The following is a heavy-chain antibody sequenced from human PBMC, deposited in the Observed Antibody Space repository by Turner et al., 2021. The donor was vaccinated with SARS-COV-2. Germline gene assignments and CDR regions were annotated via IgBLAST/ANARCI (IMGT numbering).Heavy chain of an antibody. J-gene: IGHJ5*01. Sequence: EVQLLESGGGLVQPGGSLRLPCAASGFPFSRYAMSWVRQAPGKGLEWVSAISGSGGSTYYADSVKGRFTISRDNSKNTLYLQMNSLRAEDTAVYYCAKDGYDGIYCSGGSCYSGWFDSWGQGTLVTVSS. CDR1: GFPFSRYA. CDR2: ISGSGGST. D-gene: IGHD2-15*01. V-gene: IGHV3-23*01. CDR3: AKDGYDGIYCSGGSCYSGWFDS.